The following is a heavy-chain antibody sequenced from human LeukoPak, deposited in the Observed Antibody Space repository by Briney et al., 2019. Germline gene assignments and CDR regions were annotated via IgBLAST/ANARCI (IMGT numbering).Heavy chain of an antibody. CDR1: GFTFSSYE. CDR2: INWNGGST. Sequence: PGGSLRLSCAASGFTFSSYEMNWVRQAPGKGLEWVSGINWNGGSTGYADSVKGRFTISRDNAKNSLYLQMNSLRAEDTALYYCARGSGFYYYYYMDVWGKGTTVTVSS. J-gene: IGHJ6*03. V-gene: IGHV3-20*04. CDR3: ARGSGFYYYYYMDV. D-gene: IGHD3-10*01.